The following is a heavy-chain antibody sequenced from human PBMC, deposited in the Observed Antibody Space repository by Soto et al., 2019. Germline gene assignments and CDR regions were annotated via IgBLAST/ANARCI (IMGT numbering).Heavy chain of an antibody. D-gene: IGHD6-6*01. V-gene: IGHV2-5*01. CDR2: IYWNDDK. Sequence: SGPTLVNPTQTLTLTCTFSGFSLSTSVVGVGWIREPPGKALEWLALIYWNDDKRYSPSLKRRLTITKDTSKNQVVLTMTNMDPVDTATYYCAKLVYTRSSVNRFAPWGQGTLVTVSS. J-gene: IGHJ5*02. CDR1: GFSLSTSVVG. CDR3: AKLVYTRSSVNRFAP.